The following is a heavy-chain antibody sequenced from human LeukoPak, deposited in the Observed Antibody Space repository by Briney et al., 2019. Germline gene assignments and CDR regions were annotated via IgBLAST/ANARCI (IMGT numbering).Heavy chain of an antibody. CDR3: ARDAELGMVDY. V-gene: IGHV4-39*07. Sequence: PSETLSLTCTVSGGSISSSSYYWGWIRQPPGKGLEWIGSIYYSGSTYYNPSLKSRVTISVDTSKNQFSLKLSSVTAADTAVYYCARDAELGMVDYWGQGTLVTVSS. CDR1: GGSISSSSYY. D-gene: IGHD7-27*01. CDR2: IYYSGST. J-gene: IGHJ4*02.